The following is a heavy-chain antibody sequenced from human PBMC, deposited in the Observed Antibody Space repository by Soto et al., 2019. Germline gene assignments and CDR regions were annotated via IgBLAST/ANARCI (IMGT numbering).Heavy chain of an antibody. CDR2: ILHSGST. V-gene: IGHV4-30-2*01. CDR3: ARGPHTGVSPTERALDL. J-gene: IGHJ3*01. CDR1: GASISSGSFS. Sequence: QMHLQESGSRLVKVSQALSLTCNVSGASISSGSFSWNWIRQPPGKGLEWVGYILHSGSTTYNPSIRGRVTISIDTPTSQFSLKLTSVTAADTAMYVCARGPHTGVSPTERALDLWGQGTVVTVSS.